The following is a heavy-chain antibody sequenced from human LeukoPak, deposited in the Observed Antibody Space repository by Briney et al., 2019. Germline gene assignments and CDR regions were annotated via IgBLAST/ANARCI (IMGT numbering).Heavy chain of an antibody. J-gene: IGHJ4*02. Sequence: PSETLSLTCAVYGVSFSGYYWNWIRQPPGKGLEWIGVINHSGITNYNPSPKSRVTISLDTSKNQFSLRLSSVTAADTAVYYCARSRGTGRGYSGYDRVYRAAVFDYWGQGTLVTVSS. CDR3: ARSRGTGRGYSGYDRVYRAAVFDY. CDR1: GVSFSGYY. V-gene: IGHV4-34*01. CDR2: INHSGIT. D-gene: IGHD5-12*01.